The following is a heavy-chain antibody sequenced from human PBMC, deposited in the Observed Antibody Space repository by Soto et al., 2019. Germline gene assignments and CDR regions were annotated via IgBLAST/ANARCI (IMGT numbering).Heavy chain of an antibody. Sequence: QVQLQESGPGLVKPSDTLSLTCAVSGYSISSSNWWGWIRQPPGKGLEWIGYIYYSGTTYYNPSRKSRVTTSVDTAKNQFSLKLTSVTAVDTAGYCCARREIRGPIVYWGQGTLGTVSS. CDR3: ARREIRGPIVY. CDR2: IYYSGTT. D-gene: IGHD1-26*01. CDR1: GYSISSSNW. V-gene: IGHV4-28*01. J-gene: IGHJ4*02.